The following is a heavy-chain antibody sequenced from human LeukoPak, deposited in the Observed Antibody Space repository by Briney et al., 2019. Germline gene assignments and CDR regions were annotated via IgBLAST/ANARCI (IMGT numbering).Heavy chain of an antibody. CDR2: IFPSGGEI. V-gene: IGHV3-23*01. D-gene: IGHD3-3*01. J-gene: IGHJ4*02. CDR1: GFTFSTFA. CDR3: ARERVYDFWSGYYGPQPAFDY. Sequence: GGSLRLSCAASGFTFSTFAMIWVRQPPGKGLEWVSSIFPSGGEIHYADSVRGRFTISRDNSKSTLSLQMNSLRAEDTAVYYCARERVYDFWSGYYGPQPAFDYWGQGTLVTVSS.